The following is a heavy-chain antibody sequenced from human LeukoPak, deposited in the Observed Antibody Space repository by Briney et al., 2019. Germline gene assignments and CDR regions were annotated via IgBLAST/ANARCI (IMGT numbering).Heavy chain of an antibody. Sequence: SETLSLTCAVYGGSFSGYYWSWIRQPPGKGLEWIGEINHSGSTNYNPSLKSRVTISVDTSKNQFSLKLSSMTAADTAIYYCVRASADSGGAFDVWGHGTVVTVSS. V-gene: IGHV4-34*01. CDR3: VRASADSGGAFDV. CDR1: GGSFSGYY. D-gene: IGHD2-15*01. CDR2: INHSGST. J-gene: IGHJ3*01.